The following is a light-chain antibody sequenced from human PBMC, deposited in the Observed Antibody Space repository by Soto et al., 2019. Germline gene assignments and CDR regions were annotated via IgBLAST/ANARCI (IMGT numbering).Light chain of an antibody. V-gene: IGKV1-33*01. CDR1: HDIGNS. CDR3: QKSDHLPL. Sequence: DIQMTQSPPSLSASVGDRVTITCQASHDIGNSLNWYQDKPGQAPKLVIYDAYNLETGVPSTFSGNGYGTDFTFTLSSLRPEYIATYYCQKSDHLPLFGPGTKVDMK. J-gene: IGKJ3*01. CDR2: DAY.